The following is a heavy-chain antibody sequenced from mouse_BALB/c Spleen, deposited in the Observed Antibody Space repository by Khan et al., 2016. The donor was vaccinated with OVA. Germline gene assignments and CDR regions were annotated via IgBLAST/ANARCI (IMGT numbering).Heavy chain of an antibody. D-gene: IGHD2-13*01. J-gene: IGHJ3*01. Sequence: EVELVESGGDLVKPGGSLKLSCAASGFTFSTYGMSWVRQTPDKRLEWVATISTGGHYTYYPDSVQGRFTISRATAKNTLYLQMNSLRSVDTAMLYSARLADYYDGEVFAYWGQGTLVTVSA. CDR1: GFTFSTYG. CDR2: ISTGGHYT. V-gene: IGHV5-6*01. CDR3: ARLADYYDGEVFAY.